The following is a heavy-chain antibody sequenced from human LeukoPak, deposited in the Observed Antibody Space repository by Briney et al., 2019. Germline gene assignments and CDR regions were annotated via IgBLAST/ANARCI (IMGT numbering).Heavy chain of an antibody. D-gene: IGHD6-19*01. CDR1: GFTFNSYW. V-gene: IGHV3-7*01. CDR2: IKQDGSEK. J-gene: IGHJ4*02. CDR3: AREVAGTIFDY. Sequence: GGSLRLSCAASGFTFNSYWMSWVRQAPGKGLEWVANIKQDGSEKYSVDSVKGRFTISRDNSKNSLYLQMNSLRAEDTAVYYCAREVAGTIFDYWGQGTLVTVSS.